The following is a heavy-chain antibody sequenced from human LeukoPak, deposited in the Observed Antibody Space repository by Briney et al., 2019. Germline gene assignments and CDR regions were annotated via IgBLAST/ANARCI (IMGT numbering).Heavy chain of an antibody. CDR3: ARLGSSRYCSSTTCSKDY. CDR2: IYYSGST. D-gene: IGHD2-2*01. V-gene: IGHV4-59*12. Sequence: SETLSLTCTVSGGSISSYYWNWIRQPPGKGLEWIGYIYYSGSTNYNPSLKSRVTISVDTSKNQFSLKLNSVTAADTAIYYCARLGSSRYCSSTTCSKDYWGRGTLVTVSS. J-gene: IGHJ4*02. CDR1: GGSISSYY.